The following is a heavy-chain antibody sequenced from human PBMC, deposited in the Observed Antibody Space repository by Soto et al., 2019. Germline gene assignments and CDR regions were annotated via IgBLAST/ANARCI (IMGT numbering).Heavy chain of an antibody. CDR3: ARASDTSGYYY. D-gene: IGHD3-22*01. V-gene: IGHV1-69*01. CDR2: IIPVFDEL. J-gene: IGHJ4*02. CDR1: GGTFKNYA. Sequence: QVQLVQSESEVKKPGSSVKVSCKVSGGTFKNYAISWVRQAPGQGREWVGGIIPVFDELNYAPKLQGRVTIPADEVTSSVHLELGSLTSEDTAVYFCARASDTSGYYYWGQGTLVTVSS.